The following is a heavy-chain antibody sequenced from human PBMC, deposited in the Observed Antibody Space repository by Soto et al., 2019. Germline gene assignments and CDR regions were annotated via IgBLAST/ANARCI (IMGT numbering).Heavy chain of an antibody. D-gene: IGHD3-22*01. CDR2: IYYSGST. J-gene: IGHJ4*02. CDR3: ARRFMNYYDSSGPFDY. Sequence: QLQLQESGPGLVKPSETLSLTCTVSGGSISSSSYYWGWIRQPPGKGLEWIGSIYYSGSTYYNPSLKSRVTISVDTSKNQFSLKLSSVTAADTAVYYCARRFMNYYDSSGPFDYWGQGTLVTVSS. V-gene: IGHV4-39*01. CDR1: GGSISSSSYY.